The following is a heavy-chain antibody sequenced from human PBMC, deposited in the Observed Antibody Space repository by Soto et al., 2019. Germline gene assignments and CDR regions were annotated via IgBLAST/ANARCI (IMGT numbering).Heavy chain of an antibody. CDR2: INPNSGGT. Sequence: ASVKVSCKASGYTFTGHYMHWVRQAPGQGLEWMGWINPNSGGTNYAQKFQGRVTMTRDTSISTAYMELSRLRSDDTAVYYCARVIAVAGSSRRMDVWGQGTTVTVSS. D-gene: IGHD6-19*01. CDR1: GYTFTGHY. CDR3: ARVIAVAGSSRRMDV. J-gene: IGHJ6*02. V-gene: IGHV1-2*02.